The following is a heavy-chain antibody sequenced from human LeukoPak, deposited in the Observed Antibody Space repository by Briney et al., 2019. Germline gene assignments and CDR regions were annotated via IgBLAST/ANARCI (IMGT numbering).Heavy chain of an antibody. CDR1: GYTFTSYG. J-gene: IGHJ5*02. D-gene: IGHD3-10*01. CDR2: ISAYNGNT. V-gene: IGHV1-18*01. Sequence: ASVKVSCKASGYTFTSYGISWVRQAPGQGLEWMGWISAYNGNTNYAQKLQGRVTMTTDTSTSTAYMELRSLRSDDTAVYYCARRRLLWFGEYGLGWFDPWGQGTLVTVSS. CDR3: ARRRLLWFGEYGLGWFDP.